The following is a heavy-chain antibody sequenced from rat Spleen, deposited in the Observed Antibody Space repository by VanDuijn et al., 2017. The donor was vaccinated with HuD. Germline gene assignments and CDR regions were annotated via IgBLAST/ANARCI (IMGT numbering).Heavy chain of an antibody. J-gene: IGHJ2*01. V-gene: IGHV2-63*01. D-gene: IGHD1-10*01. Sequence: QLQLKASAPVLLQPSYTLSLTCAVFGSSLTPYNVHCVRQPSEKGREWMGRMRYDGDTAYNSALKSRLSISRDTSKNQVFLKMNGLQTDDTGTYYCTRDGVTTLDYWGQGVMVTVSS. CDR3: TRDGVTTLDY. CDR2: MRYDGDT. CDR1: GSSLTPYN.